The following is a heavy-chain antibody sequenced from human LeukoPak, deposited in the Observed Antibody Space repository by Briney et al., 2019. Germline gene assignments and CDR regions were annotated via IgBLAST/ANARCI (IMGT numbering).Heavy chain of an antibody. CDR3: AKEKAVVVAATPLDY. V-gene: IGHV3-30*02. D-gene: IGHD2-15*01. CDR2: IRYDGSNK. Sequence: GGSLRLSCAASGFTFSSYGMHWVRQAPGKGLEWVAFIRYDGSNKYYADSVKGRFTISRDNSKNTLYLQMNSLRAEDTAVYYCAKEKAVVVAATPLDYWGQGTLVTVSS. J-gene: IGHJ4*02. CDR1: GFTFSSYG.